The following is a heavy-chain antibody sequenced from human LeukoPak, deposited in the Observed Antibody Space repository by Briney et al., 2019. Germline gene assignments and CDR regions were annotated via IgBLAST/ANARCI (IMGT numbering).Heavy chain of an antibody. D-gene: IGHD6-6*01. J-gene: IGHJ6*03. Sequence: SSETLSLTCTVSGGSISSGSYYWSWIGQPAGKGLEWIERIYTSGSTNYNPCLKSRVTISVKTAKNQFSLKPSSVTAADTAVYYCARDHSSSSFYYYYMDVWGKGTTVTVSS. CDR3: ARDHSSSSFYYYYMDV. CDR2: IYTSGST. CDR1: GGSISSGSYY. V-gene: IGHV4-61*02.